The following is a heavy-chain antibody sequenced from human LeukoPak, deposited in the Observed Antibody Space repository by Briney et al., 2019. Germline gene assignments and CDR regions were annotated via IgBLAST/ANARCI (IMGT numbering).Heavy chain of an antibody. CDR1: GFTFSSYG. J-gene: IGHJ4*02. CDR2: IRYDESNK. V-gene: IGHV3-30*02. D-gene: IGHD5-18*01. CDR3: AKDTRGYSYGYSPDY. Sequence: GGSLRLSCAASGFTFSSYGMHRVRQAAGKGLEWVAFIRYDESNKYYTDSAKGRFTISRDNSKNTLYLQMNSLRAEDTAVYYCAKDTRGYSYGYSPDYWGQGTLVTVSS.